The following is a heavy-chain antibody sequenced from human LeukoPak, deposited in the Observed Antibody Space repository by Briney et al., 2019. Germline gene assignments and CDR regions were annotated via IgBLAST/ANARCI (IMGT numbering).Heavy chain of an antibody. CDR1: GFTFSTYA. CDR2: IHGSGGNT. V-gene: IGHV3-23*01. J-gene: IGHJ4*02. Sequence: SGGSLRLSCAASGFTFSTYAMTWVRQAPGKGLEGVSVIHGSGGNTYYTDSVKGRFTISRDNSKNTLYLQMNSLRAEDTAVYYCARDIVATISSVWGQGTLVTVSS. CDR3: ARDIVATISSV. D-gene: IGHD5-12*01.